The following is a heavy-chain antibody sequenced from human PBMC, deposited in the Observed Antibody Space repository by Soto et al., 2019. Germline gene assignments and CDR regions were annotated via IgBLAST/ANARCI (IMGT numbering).Heavy chain of an antibody. V-gene: IGHV1-46*01. J-gene: IGHJ4*02. CDR2: INLSDGST. CDR1: RYTFTSHY. Sequence: ASVKVSCKASRYTFTSHYTHWVRQAPGQGLEWMGIINLSDGSTGYAQTFQGRVTMTRDTSTSTVYMELSSLRSEDTAVYYCARANTYGTYYFDYWGQGTQVTVSS. CDR3: ARANTYGTYYFDY. D-gene: IGHD5-18*01.